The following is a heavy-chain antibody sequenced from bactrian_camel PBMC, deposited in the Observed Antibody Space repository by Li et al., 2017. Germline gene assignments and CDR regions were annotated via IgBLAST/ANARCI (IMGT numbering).Heavy chain of an antibody. CDR2: INAEGRSA. Sequence: LVESGGGLVQPGGSLRLSCAASGFTFSSYAMSWVRQAPGKGLEWVSVINAEGRSAFYSDSTKGRFAISRDNAKNTLYLELNNLKIEDTAMYYCAKVISDRDNRGSDGHDYWGQGTQVTVS. CDR3: AKVISDRDNRGSDGHDY. V-gene: IGHV3S30*01. CDR1: GFTFSSYA. J-gene: IGHJ4*01. D-gene: IGHD1*01.